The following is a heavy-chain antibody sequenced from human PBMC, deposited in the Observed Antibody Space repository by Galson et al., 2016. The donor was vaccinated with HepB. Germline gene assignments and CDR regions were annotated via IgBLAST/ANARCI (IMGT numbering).Heavy chain of an antibody. D-gene: IGHD1-1*01. CDR1: GGSFSGYY. CDR2: IDQSGRS. J-gene: IGHJ3*01. CDR3: ARSSPQLQRLFFRIGVYRHAFDV. Sequence: SETLSLTCAVSGGSFSGYYCNWIRQAPGKGLEWIGEIDQSGRSNYNPALKSRVTMSVDTSTNQFSLKLTSVTAADTGLYFCARSSPQLQRLFFRIGVYRHAFDVWGPGTTVTVSS. V-gene: IGHV4-34*01.